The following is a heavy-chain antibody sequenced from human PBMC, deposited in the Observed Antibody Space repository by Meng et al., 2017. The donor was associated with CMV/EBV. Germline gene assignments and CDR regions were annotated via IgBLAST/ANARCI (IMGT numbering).Heavy chain of an antibody. CDR2: ISYDGSNK. CDR1: CTFSICA. J-gene: IGHJ5*02. V-gene: IGHV3-30-3*01. Sequence: CTFSICARYGVRQGPGKGVDSVAVISYDGSNKYYAGSVTGRFTISRDNSKNTLHLQINTLRAEYTALYYRARGGYYYSSGQNWFDPWGQGTLVTVSS. CDR3: ARGGYYYSSGQNWFDP. D-gene: IGHD3-22*01.